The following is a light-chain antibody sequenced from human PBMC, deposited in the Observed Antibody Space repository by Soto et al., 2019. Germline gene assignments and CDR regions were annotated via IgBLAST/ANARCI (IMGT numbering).Light chain of an antibody. CDR1: QSVSIN. V-gene: IGKV3-15*01. Sequence: EIVMTQSPATLSVSPGERATLSCRASQSVSINLAWYQQKPGQAPRLLIYRASTRATGIPARFSGSGSGTEFTLTIRSLQSEDFAVYYCQQYNNWPPWTFGQGTKVEIK. CDR2: RAS. J-gene: IGKJ1*01. CDR3: QQYNNWPPWT.